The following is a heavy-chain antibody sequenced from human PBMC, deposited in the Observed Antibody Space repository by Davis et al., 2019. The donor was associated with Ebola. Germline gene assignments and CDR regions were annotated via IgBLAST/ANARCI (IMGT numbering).Heavy chain of an antibody. CDR3: AIQIVGSSRVFDY. CDR1: GGSFSGYY. V-gene: IGHV4-34*01. Sequence: SETLSLTCAVYGGSFSGYYWSWIRQPPGKGLEWIGSIYYSGSTYYNPSLKSRVTMSVDTSRSQFSLKVNSVIAADTAVYYCAIQIVGSSRVFDYWGQGTLVTVSS. D-gene: IGHD2-2*01. J-gene: IGHJ4*02. CDR2: IYYSGST.